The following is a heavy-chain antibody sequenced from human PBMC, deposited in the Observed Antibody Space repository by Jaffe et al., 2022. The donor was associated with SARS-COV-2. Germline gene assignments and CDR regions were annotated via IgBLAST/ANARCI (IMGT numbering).Heavy chain of an antibody. J-gene: IGHJ3*02. V-gene: IGHV3-21*01. CDR3: ARDRGEMASDAFDI. CDR1: GFTFSSYS. CDR2: ISSSSSYI. D-gene: IGHD5-12*01. Sequence: EVQLVESGGGLVKPGGSLRLSCAASGFTFSSYSMNWVRQAPGKGLEWVSSISSSSSYIYYADSVKGRFTISRDNAKNSLYLQMNSLRAEDTAVYYCARDRGEMASDAFDIWGQGTMVTVSS.